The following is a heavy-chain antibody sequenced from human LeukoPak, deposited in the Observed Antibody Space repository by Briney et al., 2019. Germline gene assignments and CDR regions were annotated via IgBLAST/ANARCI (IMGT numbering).Heavy chain of an antibody. V-gene: IGHV4-34*01. Sequence: WETLSLTCAVYGESFSGYYWSWIRQPPGKGLEWIGEINHSGSTNYNPSLKSRVTISVDTSKNQFSLKLSSVTAADTAVYYCARRSMVRGVRPGFHFDPWGQGTLVTVSS. CDR2: INHSGST. J-gene: IGHJ5*02. D-gene: IGHD3-10*01. CDR1: GESFSGYY. CDR3: ARRSMVRGVRPGFHFDP.